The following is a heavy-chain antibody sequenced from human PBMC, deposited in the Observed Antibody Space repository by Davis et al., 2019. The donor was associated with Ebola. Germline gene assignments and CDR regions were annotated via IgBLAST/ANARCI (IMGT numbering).Heavy chain of an antibody. J-gene: IGHJ6*02. CDR3: ARVDYYGSGRGYYGMDV. D-gene: IGHD3-10*01. V-gene: IGHV3-33*01. CDR2: IWYDGSNK. Sequence: GESLKISCAASGFTFSSYGMHWVRQAPGKGLEWVAVIWYDGSNKYYADSVKGRFTISRDNSKNTLYLQMNSLRAEDTAVYYCARVDYYGSGRGYYGMDVWGQGTTVTVSS. CDR1: GFTFSSYG.